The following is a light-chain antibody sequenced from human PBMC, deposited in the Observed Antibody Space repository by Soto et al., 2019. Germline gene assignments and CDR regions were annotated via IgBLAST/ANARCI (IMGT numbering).Light chain of an antibody. V-gene: IGKV4-1*01. Sequence: DIVMTQSPDSLAVSLGERATIKCRSSQTILKSSIKKNSLAWYQQKPGQPPRLLIYWASTRDSGVPDRFSGSGSGTDFTLTITRLQDEDVAVYYYQQYYSSSLTFGGGTKVEIK. J-gene: IGKJ4*01. CDR1: QTILKSSIKKNS. CDR3: QQYYSSSLT. CDR2: WAS.